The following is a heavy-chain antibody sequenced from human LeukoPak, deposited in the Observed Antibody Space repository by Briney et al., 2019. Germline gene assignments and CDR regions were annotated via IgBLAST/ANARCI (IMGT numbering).Heavy chain of an antibody. D-gene: IGHD3-9*01. CDR3: ARDLLTYDILTGNDY. CDR1: GFTFSSYS. CDR2: ISSSSSYI. V-gene: IGHV3-21*01. J-gene: IGHJ4*02. Sequence: PGGSLRLSCAASGFTFSSYSMNWVRQAPGKGLEWVSSISSSSSYIYYADSVKGRFTISRDNAKNSLYLQMNSLRAEDTAVYYCARDLLTYDILTGNDYWGQGTLVTVSS.